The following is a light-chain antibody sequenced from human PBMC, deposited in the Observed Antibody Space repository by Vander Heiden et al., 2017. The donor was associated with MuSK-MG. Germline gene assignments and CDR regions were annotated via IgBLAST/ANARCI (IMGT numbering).Light chain of an antibody. J-gene: IGKJ1*01. V-gene: IGKV6D-21*02. CDR1: KSIGTS. CDR2: YAS. Sequence: EIVLTQSPDFQSVTPKEKVTLTCRASKSIGTSLHWYQQTTDLSPKLLTKYASQAISGVPSRFSGSGSGPDFTLTINGLEAEDAAAYYCHRSRNFAPTFRHGTKAEI. CDR3: HRSRNFAPT.